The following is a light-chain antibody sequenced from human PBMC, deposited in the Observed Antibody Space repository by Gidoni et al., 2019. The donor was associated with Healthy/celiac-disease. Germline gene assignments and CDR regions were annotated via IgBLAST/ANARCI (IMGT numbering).Light chain of an antibody. Sequence: IQMTQSPSSLSASVGDRVTITCQASQDISNYLNWYQQKPGKAPKLLIYDASNLETGVPSRFSGSGSETDFTFTISSLQPEDIATYYCQQYDNPSYTFGQGTKLEIK. J-gene: IGKJ2*01. V-gene: IGKV1-33*01. CDR3: QQYDNPSYT. CDR2: DAS. CDR1: QDISNY.